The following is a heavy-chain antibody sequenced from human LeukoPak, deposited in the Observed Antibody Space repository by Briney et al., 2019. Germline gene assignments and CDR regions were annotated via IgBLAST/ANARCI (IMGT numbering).Heavy chain of an antibody. CDR2: IKAYNGNK. CDR3: ARDNRGSGWYLSPNGY. CDR1: GYTFTSYG. V-gene: IGHV1-18*01. J-gene: IGHJ4*02. Sequence: GASVKVSCKASGYTFTSYGISWVRQAPEQGLEWVGWIKAYNGNKNYAQRLQGRVPMPKHTSTSPAHIVLGSVRSEGTGVYLCARDNRGSGWYLSPNGYWGQGTLVPLSS. D-gene: IGHD6-19*01.